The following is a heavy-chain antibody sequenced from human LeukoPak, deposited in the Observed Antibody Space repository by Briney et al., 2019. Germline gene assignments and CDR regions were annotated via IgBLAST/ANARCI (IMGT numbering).Heavy chain of an antibody. Sequence: GGSLRLSCAASGFTFSSYWMSWVRQAPGKGLEWVANIKQDGSEKYYVDSVKGRFTISRDNTKNSVYLQMNSLRAEDTAVYHCARGFYYGSGSYSLVFDYWGQGTLVTVSS. D-gene: IGHD3-10*01. V-gene: IGHV3-7*01. CDR3: ARGFYYGSGSYSLVFDY. CDR1: GFTFSSYW. CDR2: IKQDGSEK. J-gene: IGHJ4*02.